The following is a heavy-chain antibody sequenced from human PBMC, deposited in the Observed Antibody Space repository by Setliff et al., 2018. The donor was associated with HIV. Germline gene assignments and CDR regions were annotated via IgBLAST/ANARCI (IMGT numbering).Heavy chain of an antibody. Sequence: PSETLSLTCTVSGGSITRTPYYWGWIRQPPGKGLEWVGSIYYSGSTYYSPSLKSRVTISVDTSKNQFSLKLSSVTAADTAVYYCARGAIAVAGISYYYYGMDVWGQGTTVTVSS. V-gene: IGHV4-39*01. CDR1: GGSITRTPYY. J-gene: IGHJ6*02. D-gene: IGHD6-19*01. CDR2: IYYSGST. CDR3: ARGAIAVAGISYYYYGMDV.